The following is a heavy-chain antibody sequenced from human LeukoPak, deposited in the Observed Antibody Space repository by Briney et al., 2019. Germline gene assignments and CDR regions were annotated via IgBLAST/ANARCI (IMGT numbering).Heavy chain of an antibody. Sequence: KPGGSLRLSCAASGFTFSSYSMNWVRQAPGRGLEWVSSISSSSSYIYYADSVKGRFTISRDNAKNSLYLQMNSLRAEDTAVYYCARVARATAFDIWGQGTMVTVSS. J-gene: IGHJ3*02. D-gene: IGHD5-12*01. CDR1: GFTFSSYS. CDR2: ISSSSSYI. V-gene: IGHV3-21*01. CDR3: ARVARATAFDI.